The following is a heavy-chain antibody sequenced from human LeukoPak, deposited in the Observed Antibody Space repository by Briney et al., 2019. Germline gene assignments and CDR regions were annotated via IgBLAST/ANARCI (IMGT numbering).Heavy chain of an antibody. J-gene: IGHJ6*03. Sequence: ASLKVSCKASGYTFTSYDINWVRQATGQGLEWLGWMNPNSGNTGYARKFQGRVTMTRNTSISTAYMELSSLRSEDTAVYYCARLQPLRYFHWLLRTYYYYYYMDVWGKGTTVTVSS. CDR2: MNPNSGNT. V-gene: IGHV1-8*01. CDR1: GYTFTSYD. D-gene: IGHD3-9*01. CDR3: ARLQPLRYFHWLLRTYYYYYYMDV.